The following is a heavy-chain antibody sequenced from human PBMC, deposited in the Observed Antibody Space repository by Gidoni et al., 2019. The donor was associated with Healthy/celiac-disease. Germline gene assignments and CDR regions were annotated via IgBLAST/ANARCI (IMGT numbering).Heavy chain of an antibody. D-gene: IGHD5-12*01. CDR3: ARVGGYSGYDFGGLDYYYYGMDV. V-gene: IGHV4-34*01. CDR2: INHSGST. CDR1: GWSFSGYY. Sequence: QVQLQQWGAGLLKPSETLSLTCAVYGWSFSGYYWRWIRQPPGKGLEWIGEINHSGSTNYNPSLKSRVTISVDTSKNQFSLKLSSVTAADTAVYYCARVGGYSGYDFGGLDYYYYGMDVWGQGTTVTVSS. J-gene: IGHJ6*02.